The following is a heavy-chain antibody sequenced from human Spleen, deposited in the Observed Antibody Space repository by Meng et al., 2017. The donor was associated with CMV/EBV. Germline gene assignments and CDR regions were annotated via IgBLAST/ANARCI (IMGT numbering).Heavy chain of an antibody. CDR2: INSRSSTI. CDR3: ARGLTRSDY. D-gene: IGHD1-14*01. V-gene: IGHV3-48*04. J-gene: IGHJ4*02. CDR1: GFTFSRYS. Sequence: GESLKISCAASGFTFSRYSMNWVRQAPGKGLEWVSYINSRSSTIYYADSVKGRFTISRDNAKNSLYLQMNSLRAEDTAVYYCARGLTRSDYWGQGTLVTVSS.